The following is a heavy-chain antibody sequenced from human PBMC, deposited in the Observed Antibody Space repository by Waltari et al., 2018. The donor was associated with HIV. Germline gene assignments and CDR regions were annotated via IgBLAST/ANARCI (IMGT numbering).Heavy chain of an antibody. D-gene: IGHD3-16*01. V-gene: IGHV3-74*01. CDR3: ASLYNYVWGSPPPFDY. CDR2: INSDGSST. J-gene: IGHJ4*02. CDR1: GFTFSSNG. Sequence: EVQLVESGGGLVQPGGSLRLPCAASGFTFSSNGINWVRQAPGKGLVCVSRINSDGSSTNYADSVKGRFTISRDNAKNTVYLQMNSLRAEDTALYYCASLYNYVWGSPPPFDYWGQGTMVTVSS.